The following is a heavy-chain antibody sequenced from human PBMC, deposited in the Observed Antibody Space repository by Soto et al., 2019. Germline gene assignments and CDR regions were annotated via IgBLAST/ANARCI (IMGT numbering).Heavy chain of an antibody. CDR3: AGITLIVVGAYGMDV. J-gene: IGHJ6*02. CDR2: FNPEDAEI. V-gene: IGHV1-24*01. CDR1: GYTLTELS. D-gene: IGHD3-22*01. Sequence: ASVKVSCKVSGYTLTELSMHWVRQAPGKGLEGMGGFNPEDAEIIYSQKFQGRVTMTEDTSTNTAYTQLCSRRSAYTAVYYCAGITLIVVGAYGMDVWGQGTPVTVSS.